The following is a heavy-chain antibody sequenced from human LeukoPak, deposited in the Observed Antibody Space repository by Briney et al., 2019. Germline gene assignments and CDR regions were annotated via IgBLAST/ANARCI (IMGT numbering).Heavy chain of an antibody. V-gene: IGHV3-30*04. D-gene: IGHD3-22*01. CDR1: GFTFSSYA. Sequence: GGSLRLSCAASGFTFSSYAMHWVRQAPGKGLEWVAVISYDGSNKNYADSVKGRFTISGDSSKNTLYLQMNSLRPDDTAVYYCARAPGTMIVVDYWGQGTLVTVSS. CDR3: ARAPGTMIVVDY. CDR2: ISYDGSNK. J-gene: IGHJ4*02.